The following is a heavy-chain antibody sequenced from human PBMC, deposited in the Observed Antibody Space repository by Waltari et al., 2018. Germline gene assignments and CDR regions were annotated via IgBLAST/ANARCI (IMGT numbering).Heavy chain of an antibody. CDR3: ARQRRDSDHLDY. CDR1: GYSSSSYW. CDR2: IYPGDSET. V-gene: IGHV5-51*01. J-gene: IGHJ4*02. Sequence: EVQLVQSGAVEKKHGESLKIPCKGSGYSSSSYWIGWSRQLPGKGLEWMGIIYPGDSETTYSPSFQGQVTISADKSISTAFLQWSSLKASDAGMYYCARQRRDSDHLDYWGQGTLVTVSS.